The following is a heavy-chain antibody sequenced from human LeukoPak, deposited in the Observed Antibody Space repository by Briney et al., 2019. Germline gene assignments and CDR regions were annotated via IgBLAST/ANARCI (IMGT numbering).Heavy chain of an antibody. CDR3: ARRGDGYNSYYYYMDV. J-gene: IGHJ6*03. D-gene: IGHD5-24*01. CDR2: IYPGDSDT. V-gene: IGHV5-51*01. Sequence: GESLKISCKGSGYSFTSYWIGWVRQMPGKGLEWMGIIYPGDSDTRYSPSFQGQVTISADKSIGTAYLEWSSLKASDTAMYYCARRGDGYNSYYYYMDVWGKGTTVTVSS. CDR1: GYSFTSYW.